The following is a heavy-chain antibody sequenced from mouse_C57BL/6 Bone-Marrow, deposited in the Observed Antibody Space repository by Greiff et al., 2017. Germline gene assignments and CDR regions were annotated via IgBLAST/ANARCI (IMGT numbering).Heavy chain of an antibody. CDR1: GYTFTDYY. CDR3: ARGIYYGAY. V-gene: IGHV1-76*01. CDR2: IYPGSGNT. J-gene: IGHJ3*01. D-gene: IGHD2-1*01. Sequence: VQLQQSGAELVRPGASVKLSCKASGYTFTDYYINWVKQRPGQGLEWIARIYPGSGNTYYNEKFKGKATLTAEKSSSPAYMQLSSLTSEDSAVYFCARGIYYGAYWGQGTLVTVSA.